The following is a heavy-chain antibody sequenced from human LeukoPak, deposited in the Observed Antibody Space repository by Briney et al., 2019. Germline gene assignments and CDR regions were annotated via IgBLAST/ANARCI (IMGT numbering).Heavy chain of an antibody. CDR2: INPNSGGT. D-gene: IGHD4-23*01. CDR1: GYTFTGYY. CDR3: AYTVVNLGAEYFQH. J-gene: IGHJ1*01. V-gene: IGHV1-2*02. Sequence: ASVKVSCKASGYTFTGYYMHWVRQAPGQGLEWMGWINPNSGGTNYAQKFQGRVTMTRDTSISTAYMELSRLRSDDTAVYYCAYTVVNLGAEYFQHWGQGTLVTVSS.